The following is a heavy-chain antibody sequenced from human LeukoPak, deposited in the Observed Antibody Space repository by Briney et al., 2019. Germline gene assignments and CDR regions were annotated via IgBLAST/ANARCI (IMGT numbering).Heavy chain of an antibody. CDR2: MNPNSGNT. D-gene: IGHD2-2*01. CDR3: ARSEVVPAANDY. V-gene: IGHV1-8*01. Sequence: ASVKVSCKASGYTFTSYDINWVRQATGQGLEWMGWMNPNSGNTGYAQKFQGRVTMTRNISISTAYMELSSLRSEDTAVYYCARSEVVPAANDYWGQGTLVTVSS. CDR1: GYTFTSYD. J-gene: IGHJ4*02.